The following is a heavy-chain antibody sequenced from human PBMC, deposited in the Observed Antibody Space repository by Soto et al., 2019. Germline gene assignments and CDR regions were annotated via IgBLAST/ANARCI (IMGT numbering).Heavy chain of an antibody. CDR1: GLTLSNHA. J-gene: IGHJ4*02. D-gene: IGHD3-10*01. CDR2: VSEYGDVT. Sequence: GGSLRLSCAASGLTLSNHAMTWVRQAPGKGLDWVSTVSEYGDVTYYADSVRGRFTISRDNSKNTLYLQLNNLRVEDTAVYYCVPGSSGTRGEDSWGPGVVVTVSS. CDR3: VPGSSGTRGEDS. V-gene: IGHV3-23*01.